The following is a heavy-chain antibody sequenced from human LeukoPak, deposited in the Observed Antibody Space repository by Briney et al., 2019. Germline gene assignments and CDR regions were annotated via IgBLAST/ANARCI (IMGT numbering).Heavy chain of an antibody. CDR2: INSDGSTT. CDR1: GFTFSSYW. CDR3: SRDTADDAFDI. J-gene: IGHJ3*02. V-gene: IGHV3-74*01. Sequence: GGSLRLSCAASGFTFSSYWMHWVRQAPGKGLVWVSRINSDGSTTSYADSMKGRFTISRDNAKNTLYLQMNSLRAEDTAVYYCSRDTADDAFDIWGQGTMVTVSS.